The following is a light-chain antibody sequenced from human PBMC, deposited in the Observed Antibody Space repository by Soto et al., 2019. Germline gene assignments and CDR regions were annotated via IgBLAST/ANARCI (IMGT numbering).Light chain of an antibody. CDR1: QSISTY. V-gene: IGKV1-39*01. CDR3: QQLRMYPST. J-gene: IGKJ4*01. Sequence: DIQMTQSPSSLSASVGDRVSVTCRASQSISTYVNWYQQKPGKAPKLLIYGASRLQSGVPSRFSGSGSGTDFALTITSLQAEDFATYYCQQLRMYPSTFGGGTKVDIK. CDR2: GAS.